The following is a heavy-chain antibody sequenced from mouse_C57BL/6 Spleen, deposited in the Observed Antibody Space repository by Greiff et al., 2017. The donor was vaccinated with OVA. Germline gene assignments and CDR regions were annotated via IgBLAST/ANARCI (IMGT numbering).Heavy chain of an antibody. Sequence: VKLQESGAELVKPGASVKMSCKASGYTFTTYPIEWMKQNHGKSLEWIGNFHPYNDDTKYNEKFKGKATLTVEKSSSTVYLELSRLTSDDSAVYYCARGPYYDYDDAMDYWGQGTSVTVSS. J-gene: IGHJ4*01. CDR3: ARGPYYDYDDAMDY. CDR1: GYTFTTYP. CDR2: FHPYNDDT. D-gene: IGHD2-4*01. V-gene: IGHV1-47*01.